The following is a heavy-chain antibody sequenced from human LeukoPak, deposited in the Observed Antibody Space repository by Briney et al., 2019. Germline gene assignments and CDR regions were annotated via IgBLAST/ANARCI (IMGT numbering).Heavy chain of an antibody. V-gene: IGHV1-18*01. D-gene: IGHD4/OR15-4a*01. Sequence: ASVNVSCKPSGYSLSDYGITWVRPAPGIGIAWMGWISGYNGNTNYAESLQGRVIMTIDTSTSTAYLDLRSLRSDDTAVYYCARVGLVDNEYGFYFYMDVWGKGTTVIVSS. CDR1: GYSLSDYG. CDR3: ARVGLVDNEYGFYFYMDV. CDR2: ISGYNGNT. J-gene: IGHJ6*03.